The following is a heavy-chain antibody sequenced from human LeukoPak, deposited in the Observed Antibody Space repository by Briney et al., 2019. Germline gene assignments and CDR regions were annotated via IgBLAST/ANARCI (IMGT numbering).Heavy chain of an antibody. Sequence: SETLSLTCAVYGGSFSGYYWSWIRQPPGKGLEWIGEINHSGSTNYNPSLKSRVTISVDTSKNQFSLKLSSVTAADTAVYYCARDGIEYSSSSSGMDVWGKGTTVTVSS. D-gene: IGHD6-6*01. CDR3: ARDGIEYSSSSSGMDV. CDR2: INHSGST. V-gene: IGHV4-34*01. J-gene: IGHJ6*04. CDR1: GGSFSGYY.